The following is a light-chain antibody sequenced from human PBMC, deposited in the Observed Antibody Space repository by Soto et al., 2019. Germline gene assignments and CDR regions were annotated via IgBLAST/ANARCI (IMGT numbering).Light chain of an antibody. V-gene: IGKV3-15*01. Sequence: EIVMTQSPATLSVSPGERATLSCRASQSVSSNLAWYQQKPGQAPRLLIYAASTRATGIPDRFSGSGSGTDFTLTISSLQPEDFATYFCLQDHTSPLTFGQGTRLEI. CDR3: LQDHTSPLT. CDR2: AAS. CDR1: QSVSSN. J-gene: IGKJ5*01.